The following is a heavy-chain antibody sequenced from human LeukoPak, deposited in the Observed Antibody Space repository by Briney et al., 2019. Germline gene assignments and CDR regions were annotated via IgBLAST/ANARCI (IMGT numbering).Heavy chain of an antibody. CDR2: IYYSGST. Sequence: PSETLSLTCTVSGGSISSSSYYWGWIRQPPGKGLEWIGSIYYSGSTKYNPSLKSRVTISVDTSKNQFSLKLSSVTAADTAVYYCARDNYVDYWGQGTLVTVSA. J-gene: IGHJ4*02. CDR3: ARDNYVDY. CDR1: GGSISSSSYY. V-gene: IGHV4-39*07.